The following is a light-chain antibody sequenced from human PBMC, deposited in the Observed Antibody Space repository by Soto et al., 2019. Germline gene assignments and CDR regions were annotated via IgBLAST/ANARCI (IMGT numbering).Light chain of an antibody. CDR3: QNLNNYPPFT. V-gene: IGKV1-9*01. Sequence: IQLTQSPSSLSASVGDRVSITCRASQDIQTYLAWYQQKRGEAPKLLISGTFTLQSGVPSRFNGSGSGTDFTLTISRLQPEDFATYYCQNLNNYPPFTFGPGTKVDLE. J-gene: IGKJ3*01. CDR1: QDIQTY. CDR2: GTF.